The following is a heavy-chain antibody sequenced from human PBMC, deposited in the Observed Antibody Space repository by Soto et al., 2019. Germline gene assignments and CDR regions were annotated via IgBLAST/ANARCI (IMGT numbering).Heavy chain of an antibody. CDR2: IDPSDSDT. D-gene: IGHD6-6*01. V-gene: IGHV5-10-1*04. CDR1: GYSFTSYW. CDR3: ARTRSFTLGFYYDGMDV. Sequence: GESLKISCKGSGYSFTSYWISWVRQMHGKGLEWMGRIDPSDSDTRYSPSFQGQVTISADKSLRTAYLQWTSLKASDTALYYCARTRSFTLGFYYDGMDVWGQGTTVTVSS. J-gene: IGHJ6*02.